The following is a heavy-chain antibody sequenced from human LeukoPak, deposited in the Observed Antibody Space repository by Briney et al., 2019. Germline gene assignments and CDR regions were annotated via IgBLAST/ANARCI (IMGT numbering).Heavy chain of an antibody. CDR3: ATIVVPAAMPYYYYMDV. Sequence: SETLSLTCTVSGGSISSSSYYWGWIRQPPGKGLEWIGSIYYSGSTYYNPSLKSRVTISVDTSKNQFSLKLSSVTAADTAVYYCATIVVPAAMPYYYYMDVRGKGTTVTVSS. CDR1: GGSISSSSYY. V-gene: IGHV4-39*01. D-gene: IGHD2-2*01. J-gene: IGHJ6*03. CDR2: IYYSGST.